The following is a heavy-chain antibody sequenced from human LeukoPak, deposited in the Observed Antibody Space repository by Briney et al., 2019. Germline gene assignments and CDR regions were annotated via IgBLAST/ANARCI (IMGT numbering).Heavy chain of an antibody. CDR3: ARVVVWSFDY. J-gene: IGHJ4*02. CDR2: IYSGGST. V-gene: IGHV3-53*01. Sequence: GGSLRLSCAASGFTVSSNYMSWVRQAPGKGLEWVTVIYSGGSTYYADSVKGRFTISRDNSKNTLYLQMNSLRAEDTAVYYCARVVVWSFDYWGQGTLVTVSS. D-gene: IGHD2-21*01. CDR1: GFTVSSNY.